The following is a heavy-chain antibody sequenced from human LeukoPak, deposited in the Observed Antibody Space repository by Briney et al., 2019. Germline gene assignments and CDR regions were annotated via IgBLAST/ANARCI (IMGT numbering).Heavy chain of an antibody. CDR2: ITPTLEVA. CDR3: ARVISGTWLWF. CDR1: GGTFSSYA. D-gene: IGHD1-14*01. Sequence: SVKVSCKASGGTFSSYAITWVRQAPGLGLEWMGRITPTLEVANYAQKFQGRVTITADKSTSTAYMELSSLRPEDTAVYYCARVISGTWLWFWGQGTLVTVSS. J-gene: IGHJ4*02. V-gene: IGHV1-69*04.